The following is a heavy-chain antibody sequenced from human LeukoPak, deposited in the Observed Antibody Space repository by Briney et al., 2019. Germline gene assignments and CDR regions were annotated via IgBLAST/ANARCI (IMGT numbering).Heavy chain of an antibody. J-gene: IGHJ4*02. D-gene: IGHD5-12*01. CDR2: IYHGANT. Sequence: SETLSLTCAVSGGSISSSNWGTWARQPPGKGLEWVGEIYHGANTHHTPSLKSRLTISVDKSNNQSSLRLSSVSAADTVVYYCASSGYSGLEYWGQGTLVTVSS. CDR3: ASSGYSGLEY. V-gene: IGHV4-4*02. CDR1: GGSISSSNW.